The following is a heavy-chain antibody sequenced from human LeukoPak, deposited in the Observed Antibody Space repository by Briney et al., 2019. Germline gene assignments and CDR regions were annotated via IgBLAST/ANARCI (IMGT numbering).Heavy chain of an antibody. D-gene: IGHD6-13*01. CDR2: IYYSGST. Sequence: SETLSLTCTVSGGSISSYYWSWSRQPPGKGLEWIEYIYYSGSTNYNPSLKSRVTISVDTSKNQFSLKLSSVTAADTAVYYCARARYSSSWYRGRNWFDPWGQGTLVTVSS. CDR3: ARARYSSSWYRGRNWFDP. V-gene: IGHV4-59*01. CDR1: GGSISSYY. J-gene: IGHJ5*02.